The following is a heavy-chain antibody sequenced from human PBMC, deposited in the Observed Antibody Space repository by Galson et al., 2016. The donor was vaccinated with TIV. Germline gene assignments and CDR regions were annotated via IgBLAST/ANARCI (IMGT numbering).Heavy chain of an antibody. J-gene: IGHJ4*02. CDR2: INPNSGDT. D-gene: IGHD5-24*01. CDR1: GYMFTGYH. V-gene: IGHV1-2*06. Sequence: SVKVSCKASGYMFTGYHLHWVRQAPGQGPEWMGRINPNSGDTDFAQKFQGRVTMTRDTSISTAYTELRRLTFADTAVYFCARGVDGFRYWGQGTLVTVSS. CDR3: ARGVDGFRY.